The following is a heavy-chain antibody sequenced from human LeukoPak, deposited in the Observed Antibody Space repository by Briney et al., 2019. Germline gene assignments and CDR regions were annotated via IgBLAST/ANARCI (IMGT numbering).Heavy chain of an antibody. Sequence: GGSLRLSCVVSGFRFDDYGMHWVRQAPGKGLEWVSGISWSGTTTGYADSVKGRFTISRGSAKNSLYLQMDSLRVEDTALYYCAKDESTGGFAPGYFYGMGVWGQGTTVTVSS. CDR1: GFRFDDYG. D-gene: IGHD3-16*01. V-gene: IGHV3-9*01. CDR2: ISWSGTTT. J-gene: IGHJ6*02. CDR3: AKDESTGGFAPGYFYGMGV.